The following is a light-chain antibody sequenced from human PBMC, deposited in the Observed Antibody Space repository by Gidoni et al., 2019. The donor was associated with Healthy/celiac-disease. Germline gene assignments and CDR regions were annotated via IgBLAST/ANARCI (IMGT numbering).Light chain of an antibody. V-gene: IGKV3-15*01. Sequence: DIVMTQSPATLSVSPGERATLSCRASQSVRSNLAWYQQKPGQAPRLLIYGASTRATGIPARFSGSGSGTEFTLTISSLQSEDFAVYYCQQYNNWPPYTFGQGTKVEIK. J-gene: IGKJ2*01. CDR2: GAS. CDR1: QSVRSN. CDR3: QQYNNWPPYT.